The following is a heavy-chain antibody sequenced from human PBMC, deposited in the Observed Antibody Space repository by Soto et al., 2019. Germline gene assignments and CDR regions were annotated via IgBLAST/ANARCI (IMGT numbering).Heavy chain of an antibody. CDR3: ARVRGHSYGYVDY. J-gene: IGHJ4*02. D-gene: IGHD5-18*01. CDR2: ISGRGSPI. CDR1: GFTPFSYYS. V-gene: IGHV3-48*04. Sequence: LRLSCAASGFTPFSYYSMNWVRQAPGKGLEWVSFISGRGSPIYYADSVRGRFTISRDNAKNSLSLEMNNLRVEDTAVYYCARVRGHSYGYVDYWGQGTLGTVS.